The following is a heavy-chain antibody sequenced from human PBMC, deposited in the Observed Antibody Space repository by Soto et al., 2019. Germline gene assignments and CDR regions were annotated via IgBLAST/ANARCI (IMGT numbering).Heavy chain of an antibody. V-gene: IGHV3-23*01. J-gene: IGHJ4*02. Sequence: GGSLRLSCAASGYSFVNYAMNWVRQAPGKGLEWVSGLSGSGTSTYYADSVKGRFTISRDNSRDTLFLQMNSLTADDTAVYYCAKATTNGGWFNPFDSWGQGALVTVSS. CDR2: LSGSGTST. CDR3: AKATTNGGWFNPFDS. CDR1: GYSFVNYA. D-gene: IGHD6-19*01.